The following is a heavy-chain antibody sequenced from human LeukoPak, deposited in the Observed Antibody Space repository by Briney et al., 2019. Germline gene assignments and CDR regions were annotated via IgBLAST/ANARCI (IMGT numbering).Heavy chain of an antibody. J-gene: IGHJ4*02. CDR1: GGTFSSYA. V-gene: IGHV1-69*04. D-gene: IGHD1-26*01. CDR2: IIPILGIA. Sequence: ASVKVSCKASGGTFSSYAISWVRQAPGQGLEWMGRIIPILGIANYAQKFQGRVTITADKSTSTAYMELSSLRSEDTGVYYCARAEWELAYSDYWGQGTLVTVSS. CDR3: ARAEWELAYSDY.